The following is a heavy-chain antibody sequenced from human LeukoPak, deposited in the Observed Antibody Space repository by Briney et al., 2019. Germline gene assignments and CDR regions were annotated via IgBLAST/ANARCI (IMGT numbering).Heavy chain of an antibody. CDR3: EGYRSSGWRPPLFV. D-gene: IGHD6-19*01. J-gene: IGHJ6*04. V-gene: IGHV6-1*01. CDR2: TYYRSKWYN. CDR1: GDSVSSNSAA. Sequence: SQTLSLTCAISGDSVSSNSAAWNWIRQSPSRGLEWLGRTYYRSKWYNDYAVSVKSRITINPDTSKNQFSLQLNSVTPEDTAVYYCEGYRSSGWRPPLFVWGKGTTVTVSS.